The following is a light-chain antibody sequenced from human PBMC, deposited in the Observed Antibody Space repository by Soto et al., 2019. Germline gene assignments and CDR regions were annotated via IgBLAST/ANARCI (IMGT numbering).Light chain of an antibody. Sequence: EIVLTQSPATLSVSPGERATLYCGASQRVSGGFLAWYQQKPGLAPRLILYDTSFRATGIPDRFSGGGSGTDFTLTISRLEPEDFAVYYCQQYHNSPPMFGQGTKVDIK. CDR2: DTS. CDR3: QQYHNSPPM. V-gene: IGKV3D-20*01. J-gene: IGKJ1*01. CDR1: QRVSGGF.